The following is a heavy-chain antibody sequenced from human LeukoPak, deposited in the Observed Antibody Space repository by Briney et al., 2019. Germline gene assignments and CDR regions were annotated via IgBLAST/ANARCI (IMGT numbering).Heavy chain of an antibody. J-gene: IGHJ3*02. Sequence: PSETLSLTCTASGGSISSYYWSWIRQPPGKGLEWIGYIYYSGSTNYNPSLKSRVTISVDTSKNQFSLKLTSVTAADTAVYFCARGHYDSSGYYYADAFDIWGQGTMVTVSS. CDR2: IYYSGST. CDR1: GGSISSYY. D-gene: IGHD3-22*01. V-gene: IGHV4-59*08. CDR3: ARGHYDSSGYYYADAFDI.